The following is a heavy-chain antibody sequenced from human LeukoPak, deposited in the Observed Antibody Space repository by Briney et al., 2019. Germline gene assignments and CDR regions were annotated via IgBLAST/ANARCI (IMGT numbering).Heavy chain of an antibody. CDR2: LHTNGSA. D-gene: IGHD3-16*02. V-gene: IGHV4-4*07. J-gene: IGHJ6*03. CDR1: GASISNYY. CDR3: VREAGDIVTVPGVEDYFYYYMDV. Sequence: PSETLSLTCGVSGASISNYYWSWIRLPAGKGLEWIGRLHTNGSANFHPSLKSRVTLSADTSANQFSLRLRSVTAADTAVYYCVREAGDIVTVPGVEDYFYYYMDVWGKGTTVTVSS.